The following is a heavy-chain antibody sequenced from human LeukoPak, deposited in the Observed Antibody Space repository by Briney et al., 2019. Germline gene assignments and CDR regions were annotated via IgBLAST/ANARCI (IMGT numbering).Heavy chain of an antibody. Sequence: VGSLRLSCAASGFTFSDYYMSWIRQAPGKGLEWVSYISSSGSTIYYADSVKGRFTISRDNAKNSLYLQMNSLRAEDTAVYYCARERGGPWDILTGTFDYWGQGTLVTVSS. CDR3: ARERGGPWDILTGTFDY. CDR1: GFTFSDYY. J-gene: IGHJ4*02. V-gene: IGHV3-11*04. CDR2: ISSSGSTI. D-gene: IGHD3-9*01.